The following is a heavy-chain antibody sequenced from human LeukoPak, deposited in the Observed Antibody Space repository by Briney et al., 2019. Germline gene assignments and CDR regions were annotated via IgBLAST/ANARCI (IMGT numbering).Heavy chain of an antibody. D-gene: IGHD3-10*01. CDR1: GGSISSSSYY. J-gene: IGHJ4*02. V-gene: IGHV4-39*07. CDR3: ARVGGTMVRGVMRGKYYFDY. Sequence: PSETLSLTCTVSGGSISSSSYYWGWIRQPPGKGLEWIGSIYYSGSTYYNPSLKSRVTISVDTSKNQFSLKLSSVTAADTAVYYCARVGGTMVRGVMRGKYYFDYWGQGTLVTVSS. CDR2: IYYSGST.